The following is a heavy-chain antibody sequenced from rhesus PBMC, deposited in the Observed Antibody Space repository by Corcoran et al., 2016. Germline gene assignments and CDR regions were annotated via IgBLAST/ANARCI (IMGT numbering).Heavy chain of an antibody. CDR3: ARGDRAPVL. CDR2: INPYNDNT. V-gene: IGHV1S2*01. J-gene: IGHJ6*01. D-gene: IGHD5-12*01. Sequence: QVPLVQSGAEVKKPGSSVKLSCKASGYTFTDFSIPWVRPAPRQGLEWMGWINPYNDNTNYAQTLQGRVTMTRDTSTSTAYLELTSLRSEDTAVYYCARGDRAPVLWGQGVVVTVSS. CDR1: GYTFTDFS.